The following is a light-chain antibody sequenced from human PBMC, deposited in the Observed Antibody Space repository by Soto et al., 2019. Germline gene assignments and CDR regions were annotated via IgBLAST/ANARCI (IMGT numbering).Light chain of an antibody. Sequence: QSVLTQPASVSGSPGQSITISCTGSISDIGTYNLVSWLQQHPGKAPKLMIYEASKRPSGVSNRFSGSKSGNTASLTISGLQAEDEADYYCCSDASSNTLVVGGGTKLTVL. J-gene: IGLJ2*01. CDR2: EAS. V-gene: IGLV2-23*01. CDR3: CSDASSNTLV. CDR1: ISDIGTYNL.